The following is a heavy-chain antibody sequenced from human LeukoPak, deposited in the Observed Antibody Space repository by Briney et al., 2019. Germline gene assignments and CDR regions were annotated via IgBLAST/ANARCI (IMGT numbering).Heavy chain of an antibody. CDR1: GGTFSSYA. Sequence: ASVKVSCKASGGTFSSYAISWVRQAPGQGLEWMGGIIPIFGTANYAQKFQGRVTITTDESTSTAYMELSSLRSEDTAVYYCARDGGYGGDGAFDIWGQGTMVTVSS. CDR2: IIPIFGTA. CDR3: ARDGGYGGDGAFDI. J-gene: IGHJ3*02. V-gene: IGHV1-69*05. D-gene: IGHD3-16*01.